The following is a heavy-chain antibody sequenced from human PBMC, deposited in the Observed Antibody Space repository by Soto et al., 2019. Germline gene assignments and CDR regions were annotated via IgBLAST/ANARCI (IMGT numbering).Heavy chain of an antibody. CDR1: GFTFTSSA. Sequence: ASVKVSCKASGFTFTSSAVQWVRQARGQRLEWIGWIVVGSGNTNYAQKFQERVTITRDMSTSTAYMELSSLRSEDTAVYYCAADLYYYDSSGYSQNFDYWGQGTLVTVSS. D-gene: IGHD3-22*01. CDR2: IVVGSGNT. J-gene: IGHJ4*02. V-gene: IGHV1-58*01. CDR3: AADLYYYDSSGYSQNFDY.